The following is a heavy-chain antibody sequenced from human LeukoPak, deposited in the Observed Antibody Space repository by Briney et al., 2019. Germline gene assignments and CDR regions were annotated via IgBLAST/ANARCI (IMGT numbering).Heavy chain of an antibody. CDR1: GGTFSSYA. CDR3: ARVAMVRGVITSTWFDP. CDR2: IIPILGIA. Sequence: SVKVSCKASGGTFSSYAISWVRQAPGQGLEWMGRIIPILGIANYAQKFQGRVTITADKSTSTAYMELSSLRSEDTAVHYCARVAMVRGVITSTWFDPWGQGTLVTVSS. V-gene: IGHV1-69*04. J-gene: IGHJ5*02. D-gene: IGHD3-10*01.